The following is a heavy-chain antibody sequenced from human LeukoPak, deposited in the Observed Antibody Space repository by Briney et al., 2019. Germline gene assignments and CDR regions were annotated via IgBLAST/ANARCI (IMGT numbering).Heavy chain of an antibody. D-gene: IGHD3-16*01. J-gene: IGHJ4*02. Sequence: GASVKVSCKASGYTFIGYYIYWVRQAPGQGLEWMAWINPNSGGTNYAQKFQGRVTMTRDTSISTAYMELSGLRSDDTAVYYCAREGGLRNWGQGTLVTVSS. V-gene: IGHV1-2*02. CDR1: GYTFIGYY. CDR2: INPNSGGT. CDR3: AREGGLRN.